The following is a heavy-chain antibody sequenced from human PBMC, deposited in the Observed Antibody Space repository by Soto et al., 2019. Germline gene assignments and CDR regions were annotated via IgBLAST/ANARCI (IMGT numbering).Heavy chain of an antibody. V-gene: IGHV1-3*01. CDR2: INAGYGNT. CDR3: AREFMTTVTYFDY. J-gene: IGHJ4*02. Sequence: ASVKVSCKASGYTFTSYAIHWVRQAPGQRLEWMGWINAGYGNTKYSQKFQGRVTITRDTSASTAYMELSSLKTEDTAMYYCAREFMTTVTYFDYWGQGTLVTVSS. D-gene: IGHD4-17*01. CDR1: GYTFTSYA.